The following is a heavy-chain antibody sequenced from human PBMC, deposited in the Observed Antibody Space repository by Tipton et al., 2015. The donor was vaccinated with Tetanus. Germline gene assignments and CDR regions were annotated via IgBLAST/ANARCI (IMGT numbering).Heavy chain of an antibody. Sequence: SLRLSCEASGFMFSTNWMTWVRQVPGKGLEWVANIKQDGGEKYCVDSVKGRFTISRDNARNSLYLQMNSLRAEDTAVYYCARVRGYCSSTTCSGIDYWGQGTLVTVSS. CDR2: IKQDGGEK. CDR3: ARVRGYCSSTTCSGIDY. J-gene: IGHJ4*02. D-gene: IGHD2-2*01. CDR1: GFMFSTNW. V-gene: IGHV3-7*01.